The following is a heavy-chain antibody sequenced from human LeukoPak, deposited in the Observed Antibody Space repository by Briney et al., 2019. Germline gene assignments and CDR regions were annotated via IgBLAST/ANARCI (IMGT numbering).Heavy chain of an antibody. J-gene: IGHJ4*02. CDR3: ASVILPENYFDN. Sequence: SQTLSLTCAVSGGSFSGGDYYWSWIRQPPGMGLEWIGYIYYSGRTYYNPSLKSRLTISVDTSKNQFSLKLSSVTAADTAVYYCASVILPENYFDNWGQGTLVTVSS. D-gene: IGHD2/OR15-2a*01. CDR1: GGSFSGGDYY. CDR2: IYYSGRT. V-gene: IGHV4-30-4*01.